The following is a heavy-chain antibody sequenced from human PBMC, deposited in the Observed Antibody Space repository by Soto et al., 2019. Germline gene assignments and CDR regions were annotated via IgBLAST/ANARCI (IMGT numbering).Heavy chain of an antibody. J-gene: IGHJ6*02. V-gene: IGHV3-53*01. D-gene: IGHD3-16*01. Sequence: GGSLRLSCVASGLTVSHKYMAWVRQAPEMGLEWVSILYTEGTTYYADSVKGRLTISRDSSKNTLFLQMDSLRAEDTAVYYCVRPRPSGENYGMDVWGQGTKVTVS. CDR3: VRPRPSGENYGMDV. CDR1: GLTVSHKY. CDR2: LYTEGTT.